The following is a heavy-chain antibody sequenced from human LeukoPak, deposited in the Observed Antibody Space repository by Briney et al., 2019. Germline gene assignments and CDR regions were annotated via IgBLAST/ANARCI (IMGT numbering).Heavy chain of an antibody. J-gene: IGHJ4*02. CDR1: GFTFSSYW. CDR3: ARDDNRVGASFDY. CDR2: INSDGSNT. V-gene: IGHV3-74*01. D-gene: IGHD1-26*01. Sequence: GGSLRLSCAASGFTFSSYWMHWVRQARGKGLVWVSRINSDGSNTNYADSVKGRFTISRDSAKNTLYLQMNSLRAEDTAVYYCARDDNRVGASFDYWGQGTLVTVSS.